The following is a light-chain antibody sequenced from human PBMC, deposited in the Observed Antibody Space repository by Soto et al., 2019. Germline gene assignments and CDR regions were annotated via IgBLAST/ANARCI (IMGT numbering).Light chain of an antibody. Sequence: QSALTQPASVSGSPGHSITISCTGTNSDVGGYSYVSWFQQHPGKAPKLIIYEVSNRPSGVSIRFSGSKSGNTASLTVSGLQAEDEADYYCSSHAGSNNLVFGGGTQLTVL. CDR2: EVS. CDR1: NSDVGGYSY. V-gene: IGLV2-14*01. J-gene: IGLJ3*02. CDR3: SSHAGSNNLV.